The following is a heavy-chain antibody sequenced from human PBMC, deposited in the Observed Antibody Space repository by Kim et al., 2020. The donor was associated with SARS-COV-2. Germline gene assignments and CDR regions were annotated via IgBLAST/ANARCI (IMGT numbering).Heavy chain of an antibody. Sequence: GGSLRLSCAASGFTFSRYGMHWVRQAPGKGLEWVADIKQDGSEKYHADSVKGRFTISRDNSKNALYLQMDSLRAEDTAVYYCAREVGNPYDYAWGIDYWGDGALGTVSS. V-gene: IGHV3-7*03. D-gene: IGHD3-16*01. CDR3: AREVGNPYDYAWGIDY. CDR1: GFTFSRYG. J-gene: IGHJ4*03. CDR2: IKQDGSEK.